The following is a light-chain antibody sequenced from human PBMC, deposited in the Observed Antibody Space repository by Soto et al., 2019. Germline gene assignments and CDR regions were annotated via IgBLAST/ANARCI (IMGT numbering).Light chain of an antibody. CDR3: QQYNSYSWT. CDR1: QSISSW. V-gene: IGKV1-5*01. J-gene: IGKJ1*01. CDR2: DAS. Sequence: DIQMTQSPSTLSASVGDRVTITCRASQSISSWLAWYQQKPGKAPKLLIYDASSLESGVPSRFSGSGAGTEFTLTISSLQPDDFATYYCQQYNSYSWTVGQGTKAEIK.